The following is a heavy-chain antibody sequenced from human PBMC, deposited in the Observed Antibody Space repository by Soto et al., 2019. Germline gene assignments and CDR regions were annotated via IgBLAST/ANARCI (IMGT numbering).Heavy chain of an antibody. CDR1: GFTFSSYA. CDR3: AKEHITMIVVVPTWSDY. CDR2: ISGSGGST. Sequence: PGGSLRLSCAASGFTFSSYAMSWVRQAPGKGLEWVSAISGSGGSTYYVDSVKGRFTTSRDNSKNTLHLQMNSLRAEDTAVYYCAKEHITMIVVVPTWSDYWGQGTLVTVSS. J-gene: IGHJ4*02. V-gene: IGHV3-23*01. D-gene: IGHD3-22*01.